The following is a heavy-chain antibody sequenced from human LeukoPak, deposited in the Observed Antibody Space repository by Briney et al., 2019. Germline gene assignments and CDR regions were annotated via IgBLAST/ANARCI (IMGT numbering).Heavy chain of an antibody. CDR3: ARAGRMDTAMVTAKTHDY. D-gene: IGHD5-18*01. J-gene: IGHJ4*02. Sequence: SEKVSCKAIGGIFSKWSISWVRQAPGQGLEWVGTIIPEFEEKHYAQKLQGRVTISADDSATAAYMELSSLRSEDTAVYYCARAGRMDTAMVTAKTHDYWGQGTLVTVSS. V-gene: IGHV1-69*13. CDR1: GGIFSKWS. CDR2: IIPEFEEK.